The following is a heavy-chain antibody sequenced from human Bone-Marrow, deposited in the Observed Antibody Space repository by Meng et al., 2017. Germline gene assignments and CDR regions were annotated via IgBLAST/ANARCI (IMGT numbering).Heavy chain of an antibody. CDR3: ARDPSDILTGYFY. V-gene: IGHV3-30*01. CDR2: ISYDGSNK. J-gene: IGHJ4*02. CDR1: GFTFSSYA. Sequence: GGSLRLSCAASGFTFSSYAMHWVRQAPGKGLEWVAVISYDGSNKYYADSVKGRFTISRDNSKNTLYLQMNSLRAEDTAVYYCARDPSDILTGYFYWGQGTRVT. D-gene: IGHD3-9*01.